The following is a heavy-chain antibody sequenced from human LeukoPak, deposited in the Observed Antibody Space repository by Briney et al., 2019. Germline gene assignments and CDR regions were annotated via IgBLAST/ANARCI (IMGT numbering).Heavy chain of an antibody. J-gene: IGHJ4*02. D-gene: IGHD3-22*01. Sequence: ASVKVSCKASGYTFTGYYMHWVRQAPGQGLEWMGWINPNSGGTNYAQKFQGRVTMIRDTSISTAYMELSRLRSDDTAVYYCARVKAPPYYYDSSGYHYFFDYWGQGTLVTVSS. CDR3: ARVKAPPYYYDSSGYHYFFDY. V-gene: IGHV1-2*02. CDR1: GYTFTGYY. CDR2: INPNSGGT.